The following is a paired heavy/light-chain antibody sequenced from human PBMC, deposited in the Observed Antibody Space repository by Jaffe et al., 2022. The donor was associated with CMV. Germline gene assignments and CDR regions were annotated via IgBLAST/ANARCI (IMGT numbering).Light chain of an antibody. J-gene: IGKJ5*01. CDR3: QQYNSYPIT. Sequence: DIQMTQSPSSLSASVGDTVTITCRASQTIMFWLAWYQQKSDKAPKSLIYEASSLQSGVPSRFSGSGSGRDFTLTISGLQPEDFATYYCQQYNSYPITFGQGTRLEIK. V-gene: IGKV1D-16*01. CDR2: EAS. CDR1: QTIMFW.
Heavy chain of an antibody. CDR2: VDGIGDK. V-gene: IGHV2-70*13. D-gene: IGHD2-8*02. J-gene: IGHJ5*02. CDR3: ARTPVTGNGGGWFDP. Sequence: QVTLRESGPALVRPTETLTLTCTFSGFSLSSSGLSVNWIRQRPGKALEWLALVDGIGDKFYARGLRTRLTISRDTSKNQAVLTMTNMDPMDTATYYCARTPVTGNGGGWFDPWGQGTRVTVSS. CDR1: GFSLSSSGLS.